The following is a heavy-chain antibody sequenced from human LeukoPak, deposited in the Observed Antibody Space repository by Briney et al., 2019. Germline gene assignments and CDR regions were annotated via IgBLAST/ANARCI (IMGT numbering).Heavy chain of an antibody. D-gene: IGHD6-19*01. Sequence: PSETLSLTCTVSGGSISSYYWSWIRQPAGKGLEWIGRIYTSGSTSYNPSLKSRVTMSVDTSKNQFSLKLSSVTAADTAVYYCARENRDSSGWFYYFDYWAREPWSPSPQ. CDR2: IYTSGST. CDR3: ARENRDSSGWFYYFDY. J-gene: IGHJ4*02. V-gene: IGHV4-4*07. CDR1: GGSISSYY.